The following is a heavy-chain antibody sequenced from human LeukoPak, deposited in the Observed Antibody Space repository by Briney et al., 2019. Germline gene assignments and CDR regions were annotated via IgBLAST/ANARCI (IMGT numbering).Heavy chain of an antibody. CDR1: RYTFIDYY. D-gene: IGHD3-22*01. Sequence: GASVKVSCKASRYTFIDYYIHWVRQAPGQGLEWMGWISAYNGNTNYAQKLQGRVTMTTDTSTSTAYMELRSLRSDDTAVYYCARVNPVDSSGYYGAPLYYYYYMDVWGKGTTVTISS. V-gene: IGHV1-18*04. J-gene: IGHJ6*03. CDR3: ARVNPVDSSGYYGAPLYYYYYMDV. CDR2: ISAYNGNT.